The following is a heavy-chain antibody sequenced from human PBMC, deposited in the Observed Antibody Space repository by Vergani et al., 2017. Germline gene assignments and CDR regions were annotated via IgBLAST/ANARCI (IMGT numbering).Heavy chain of an antibody. J-gene: IGHJ6*02. CDR3: AKANPRNSGYDYLYYYHAMDV. V-gene: IGHV3-23*04. Sequence: EVQLVETGGGLIQPGRSLRLSCAASGFSVSSYYMSWVRQAPGKGLEWVSGISGSGGSTYYAGSVKGRFTISRDSSKNTLYLQMNSLSAGDTAVYYCAKANPRNSGYDYLYYYHAMDVWGQGTTVTVSS. CDR1: GFSVSSYY. D-gene: IGHD5-12*01. CDR2: ISGSGGST.